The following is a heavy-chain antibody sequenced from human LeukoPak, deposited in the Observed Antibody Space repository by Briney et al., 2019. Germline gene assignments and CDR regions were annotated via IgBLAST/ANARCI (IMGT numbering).Heavy chain of an antibody. V-gene: IGHV1-46*01. CDR1: GYTFTSYY. CDR2: INPSGGST. CDR3: ASSGYYLDAFDI. Sequence: ASVKVSCKAPGYTFTSYYMHWVRQAPGQGLEWMGIINPSGGSTSYAQKFQGRVTMTRDMSTSTVYMELSSLRSEDTAVYYCASSGYYLDAFDIWGQGTMVTVSS. J-gene: IGHJ3*02. D-gene: IGHD3-22*01.